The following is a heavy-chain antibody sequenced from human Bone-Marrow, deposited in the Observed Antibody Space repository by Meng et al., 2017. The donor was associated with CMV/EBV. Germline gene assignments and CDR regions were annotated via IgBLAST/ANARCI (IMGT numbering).Heavy chain of an antibody. CDR2: IRYDGSNK. V-gene: IGHV3-30*02. CDR3: AKDPSRLEWSPTADY. D-gene: IGHD3-3*01. Sequence: GESLKISCAASGFTFSSYGMHWVRQAPGKGLEWVAFIRYDGSNKYYADSVKGRFTISRGNSKNTLYLQMNSLRAEDTAVYYCAKDPSRLEWSPTADYWGQGTLVTVSS. CDR1: GFTFSSYG. J-gene: IGHJ4*02.